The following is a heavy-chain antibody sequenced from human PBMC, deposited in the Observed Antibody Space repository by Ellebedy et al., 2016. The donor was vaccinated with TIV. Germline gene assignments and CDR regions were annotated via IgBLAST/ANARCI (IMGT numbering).Heavy chain of an antibody. V-gene: IGHV1-46*01. D-gene: IGHD2-2*01. J-gene: IGHJ6*02. Sequence: AASVKVSCKASGYTFTSYYMHWVRQAPGQGLEWMGIINPTAGSTSSAQKFQGRVPMTSDTSTRTVYMELSSLRSEDTAVYYCARAPSVDPHMDVWGQGTTVTVSS. CDR1: GYTFTSYY. CDR3: ARAPSVDPHMDV. CDR2: INPTAGST.